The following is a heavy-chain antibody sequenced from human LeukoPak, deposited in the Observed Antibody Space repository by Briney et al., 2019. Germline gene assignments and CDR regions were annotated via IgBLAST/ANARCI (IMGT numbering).Heavy chain of an antibody. CDR1: GYTFTSYG. J-gene: IGHJ4*02. CDR2: ISAYNGNT. D-gene: IGHD3-3*01. V-gene: IGHV1-18*01. Sequence: ASVKVSCKASGYTFTSYGISWVRQAPGQGLEWMGWISAYNGNTNYAQKLQGRVTMTTDTSTSTAYMELRSLRSDDTAVYYCARTGLRFLEWLPRDDWGQGTLVTVSS. CDR3: ARTGLRFLEWLPRDD.